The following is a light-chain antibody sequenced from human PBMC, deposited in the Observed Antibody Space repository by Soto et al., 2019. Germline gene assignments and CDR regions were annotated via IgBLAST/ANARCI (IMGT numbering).Light chain of an antibody. J-gene: IGKJ3*01. CDR2: GAS. CDR3: QQRGA. CDR1: QSVSSN. V-gene: IGKV3-15*01. Sequence: EIVMTQSPATLSVSPGERATLSCRASQSVSSNLAWYQQKPGQAPRLLIYGASTSATGIPARFSGSGSGTEFTLTISSLQSEDFAVYYCQQRGAFGPGTKVDI.